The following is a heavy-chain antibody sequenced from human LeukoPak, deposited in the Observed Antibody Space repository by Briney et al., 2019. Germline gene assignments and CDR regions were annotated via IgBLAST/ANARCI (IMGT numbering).Heavy chain of an antibody. J-gene: IGHJ4*02. D-gene: IGHD3-10*01. V-gene: IGHV3-53*01. CDR1: GFTVNSNY. Sequence: PGGSLRLSCAASGFTVNSNYISWVRQAPGKGLEWVSIIYSAGATYYANSVRGRFTISRDNSKNTVCLQMNSLRAEDTAVYYCASGGLGARKYYSDPFHYWGQGTLVTVSS. CDR2: IYSAGAT. CDR3: ASGGLGARKYYSDPFHY.